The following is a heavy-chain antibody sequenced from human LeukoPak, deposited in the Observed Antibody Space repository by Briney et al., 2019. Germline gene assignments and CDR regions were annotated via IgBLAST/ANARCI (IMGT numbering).Heavy chain of an antibody. J-gene: IGHJ3*02. CDR2: IYTSGGT. D-gene: IGHD2-2*01. Sequence: SETLPLTCTVSGGSITNLDYYWTWLRQPAGKRLEWIGRIYTSGGTNYNPSLKSRVTMSVDKSKNQISLNLASLTAADTALYYCAGRGSSSGTFDIWGPGTFVTVSS. CDR3: AGRGSSSGTFDI. V-gene: IGHV4-61*02. CDR1: GGSITNLDYY.